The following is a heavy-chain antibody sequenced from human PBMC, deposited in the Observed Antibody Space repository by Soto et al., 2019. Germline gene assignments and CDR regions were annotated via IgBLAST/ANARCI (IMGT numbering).Heavy chain of an antibody. Sequence: PSETLSLTCAVSGGSISSGGYSWSWIRQPPGKGLEWIGYIYHSGSTYYNPSLKSRVTISVYRSKNQFSLKLSSVTAADTAVYYCAAGGGLPRYYWGQGTLVTVSS. CDR1: GGSISSGGYS. J-gene: IGHJ4*02. D-gene: IGHD5-12*01. V-gene: IGHV4-30-2*01. CDR3: AAGGGLPRYY. CDR2: IYHSGST.